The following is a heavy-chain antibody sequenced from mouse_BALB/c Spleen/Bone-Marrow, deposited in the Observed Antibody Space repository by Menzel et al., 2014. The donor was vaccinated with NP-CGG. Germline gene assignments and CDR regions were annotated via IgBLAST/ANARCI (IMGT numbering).Heavy chain of an antibody. Sequence: EVQLQQSGPELVKPGASVKISCKASGYTFTDYNMHWVKQSHGKSLEWIGYIYPYNGGTGYNQKFKSKATLTVDNSSSTAYMELRRLTSGDSAVYYCARLGRDYWGQGTTLTVSS. CDR3: ARLGRDY. D-gene: IGHD4-1*01. J-gene: IGHJ2*01. V-gene: IGHV1S29*02. CDR2: IYPYNGGT. CDR1: GYTFTDYN.